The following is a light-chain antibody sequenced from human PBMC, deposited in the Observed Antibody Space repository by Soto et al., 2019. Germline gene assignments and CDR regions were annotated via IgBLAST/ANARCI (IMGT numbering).Light chain of an antibody. J-gene: IGLJ3*02. CDR2: DNN. Sequence: QSVLTQPPSVSAAPGQRVTISCSGSYSNIGNNYVSWYQQFPGTAPKLLIYDNNKRPSGTPDRFFGSKSGTSATLGITGLQTGDEADYYCGTWDSSLSSWVFGGGTKVTVL. CDR1: YSNIGNNY. V-gene: IGLV1-51*01. CDR3: GTWDSSLSSWV.